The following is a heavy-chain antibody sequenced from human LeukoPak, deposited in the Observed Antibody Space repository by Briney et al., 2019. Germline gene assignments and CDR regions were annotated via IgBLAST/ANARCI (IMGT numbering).Heavy chain of an antibody. Sequence: PGGSLRLSCAASGFTFSNYDMHWVRQAPGKGLEWVAVIWYDGINNYYADSVKGRFSISRDNSKNALYLQMNSLRAEDTAVYYCARDLYGDYSFDYWGQGTLVTVST. CDR1: GFTFSNYD. CDR3: ARDLYGDYSFDY. D-gene: IGHD4-17*01. CDR2: IWYDGINN. J-gene: IGHJ4*02. V-gene: IGHV3-33*01.